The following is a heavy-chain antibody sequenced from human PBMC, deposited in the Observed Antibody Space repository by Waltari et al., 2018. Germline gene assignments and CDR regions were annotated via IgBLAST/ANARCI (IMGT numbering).Heavy chain of an antibody. D-gene: IGHD3-3*01. CDR1: GSTFSSYS. CDR3: ARGDTIFGVVIIHYYYYMDV. CDR2: ISSSSSTI. J-gene: IGHJ6*03. V-gene: IGHV3-48*04. Sequence: EVQLVESGGGLVQPGGSLRLSCAASGSTFSSYSMNWVRQAPGKGLEWVSYISSSSSTIYYADSVKGRFTISRDNAKNSLYLQMNSLRAEDTAVYYCARGDTIFGVVIIHYYYYMDVWGKGTTVTVSS.